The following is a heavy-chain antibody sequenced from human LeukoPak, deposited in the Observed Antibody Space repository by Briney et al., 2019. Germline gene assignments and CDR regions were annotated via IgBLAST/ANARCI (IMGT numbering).Heavy chain of an antibody. CDR1: GFTFSSYS. Sequence: AGGSLRLSCAASGFTFSSYSMNWVRQAPGKGLEWVSYISSSSTIYYADSVKGRFTISRDNAKNSLYLQMNSLRAEDTAVYYCAREQRYAVTFDYWGQGTLVTVSS. CDR2: ISSSSTI. J-gene: IGHJ4*02. D-gene: IGHD4-17*01. CDR3: AREQRYAVTFDY. V-gene: IGHV3-48*01.